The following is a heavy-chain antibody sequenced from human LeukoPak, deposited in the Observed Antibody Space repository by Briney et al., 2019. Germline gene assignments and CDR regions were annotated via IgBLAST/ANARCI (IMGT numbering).Heavy chain of an antibody. CDR2: IYNSVST. CDR1: GGSISSYY. CDR3: LTDYGDYDGAFDI. J-gene: IGHJ3*02. V-gene: IGHV4-59*12. Sequence: SETLSLTCTVSGGSISSYYWSWIRQPPGKGLEWIGYIYNSVSTNYNPSLKSRVTISVDTSKNQFSLKLSSVTAADTAVYYCLTDYGDYDGAFDIWGQGTMVTVSS. D-gene: IGHD4-17*01.